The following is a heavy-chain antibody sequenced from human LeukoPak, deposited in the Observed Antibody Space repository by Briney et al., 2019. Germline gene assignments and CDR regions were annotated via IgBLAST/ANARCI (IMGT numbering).Heavy chain of an antibody. CDR2: ISWNSGSI. J-gene: IGHJ3*02. CDR3: AKSYYYDSSGDLSADAFDI. D-gene: IGHD3-22*01. V-gene: IGHV3-9*03. CDR1: GFTFDDYA. Sequence: PGRSLRLSCAASGFTFDDYAMHWVRQAPGKGLEWVSGISWNSGSIGYADSVKGRFTISRDNAKNSLYLQMNSLRAEDMALYYCAKSYYYDSSGDLSADAFDIWGQGTMVTVSS.